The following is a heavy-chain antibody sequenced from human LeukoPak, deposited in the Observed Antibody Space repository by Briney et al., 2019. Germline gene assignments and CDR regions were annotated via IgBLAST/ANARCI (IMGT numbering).Heavy chain of an antibody. J-gene: IGHJ6*03. D-gene: IGHD4-17*01. CDR1: GGSISTSSYY. CDR2: IFYSGST. Sequence: SETLSLTCTVSGGSISTSSYYWGWVRQPPGKGLEWIGNIFYSGSTYYSPSLKSRVTISVDTSKNQFSLKLSSVTAADTAVYYCARDAPPDPLAVSPLYYYYMDVWGKGTTVTVSS. CDR3: ARDAPPDPLAVSPLYYYYMDV. V-gene: IGHV4-39*07.